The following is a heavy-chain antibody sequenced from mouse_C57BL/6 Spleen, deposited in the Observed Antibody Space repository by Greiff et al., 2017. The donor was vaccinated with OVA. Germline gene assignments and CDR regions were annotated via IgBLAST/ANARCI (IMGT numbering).Heavy chain of an antibody. Sequence: VQLQQPGAELVRPGSSVKLSCKASGYTFTSYWMHWVKQRPIQGLEWIGNIDPSDSETHYNQKFKDKATLTVDKSSSTAYMQLSSLTSEDSAVDYCARKGDGNYGDYWGQGTTLTVSS. CDR1: GYTFTSYW. J-gene: IGHJ2*01. D-gene: IGHD2-1*01. CDR3: ARKGDGNYGDY. V-gene: IGHV1-52*01. CDR2: IDPSDSET.